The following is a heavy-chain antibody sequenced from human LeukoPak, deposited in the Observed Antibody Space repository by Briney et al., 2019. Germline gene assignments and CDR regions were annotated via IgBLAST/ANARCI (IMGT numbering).Heavy chain of an antibody. CDR3: ARAWSTSGSYIDY. V-gene: IGHV4-4*07. J-gene: IGHJ4*02. D-gene: IGHD1-26*01. CDR2: IYTNGNT. CDR1: GGSISSYY. Sequence: PSETLSLTCTVSGGSISSYYWSWIRQPPGKGLEWIGRIYTNGNTNYNPSLKSRVTMSVDTSKNQFYLKLSSVTAADTAVYYCARAWSTSGSYIDYWGQGTLVTVSS.